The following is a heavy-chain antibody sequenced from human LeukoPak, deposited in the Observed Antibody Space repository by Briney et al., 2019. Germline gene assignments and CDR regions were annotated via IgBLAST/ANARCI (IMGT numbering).Heavy chain of an antibody. CDR2: ISYDGSNK. V-gene: IGHV3-30*18. D-gene: IGHD4-17*01. Sequence: PGGSLRLSCAASGFTFSSYGMHWVRQAPGKGLEWVAVISYDGSNKYYADSVKGRFTISRVNSKNTLYLQMNSLRAEDTAVYYCAKEGHDYGDYYYYGMDVWGKGTTVTVSS. CDR3: AKEGHDYGDYYYYGMDV. CDR1: GFTFSSYG. J-gene: IGHJ6*04.